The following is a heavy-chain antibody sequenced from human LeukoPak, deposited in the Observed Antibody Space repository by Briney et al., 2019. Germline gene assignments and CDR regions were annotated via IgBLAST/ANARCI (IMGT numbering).Heavy chain of an antibody. V-gene: IGHV3-7*01. Sequence: PGGSLRLSCAASGVTFTSYWMSWVRQVPGKGLEWVANIKQHGSENYYVDSVKGRFTISRDNAKNSLYLQMNSLRAEDTAVYYCARVGFFGSGIDYWGQGTLVTVSS. CDR3: ARVGFFGSGIDY. CDR1: GVTFTSYW. J-gene: IGHJ4*02. CDR2: IKQHGSEN. D-gene: IGHD3-10*01.